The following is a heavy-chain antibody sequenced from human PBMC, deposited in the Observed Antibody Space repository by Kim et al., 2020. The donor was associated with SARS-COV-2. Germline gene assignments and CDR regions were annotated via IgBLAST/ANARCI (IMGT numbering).Heavy chain of an antibody. V-gene: IGHV4-34*01. CDR1: GGSFSGYY. D-gene: IGHD3-3*01. CDR3: ARGKIRFLEWSSRGYFDY. Sequence: SETLSLTCAVYGGSFSGYYWSWIRQPPGKGLEWIGEINHSGSTNYNPSLKSRVTISVDTSKNQFSLKLSSVTAADTAVYYCARGKIRFLEWSSRGYFDYWGQGTLVTVSS. J-gene: IGHJ4*02. CDR2: INHSGST.